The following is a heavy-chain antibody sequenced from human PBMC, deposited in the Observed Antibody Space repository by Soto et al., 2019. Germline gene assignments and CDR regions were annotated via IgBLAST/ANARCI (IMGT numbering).Heavy chain of an antibody. V-gene: IGHV4-4*07. CDR1: GDSISSYY. CDR2: ISASGSS. J-gene: IGHJ5*02. D-gene: IGHD3-22*01. Sequence: SETLSLTCQVSGDSISSYYWSWIRQPAGKGLEWIGRISASGSSNYNPSLKTRVTMSLDTSKSQFSLQLNSVTAADTAVYYCAREGVAVSGYNWFDPWGRGTLVTVSS. CDR3: AREGVAVSGYNWFDP.